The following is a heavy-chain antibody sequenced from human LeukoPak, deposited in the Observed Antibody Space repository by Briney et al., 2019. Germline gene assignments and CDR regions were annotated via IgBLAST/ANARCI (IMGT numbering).Heavy chain of an antibody. V-gene: IGHV1-69*02. CDR3: ASRYYDFWSGYYSDNWFDP. CDR1: GGTFSSYT. J-gene: IGHJ5*02. D-gene: IGHD3-3*01. CDR2: IIPILGIA. Sequence: SVKVSCKASGGTFSSYTISWVRQAPGQGLEWMGRIIPILGIANYAQKFQGRVTITADKSTSAAYMELSSLRSEDTAVYYCASRYYDFWSGYYSDNWFDPWGQGTLVTVSS.